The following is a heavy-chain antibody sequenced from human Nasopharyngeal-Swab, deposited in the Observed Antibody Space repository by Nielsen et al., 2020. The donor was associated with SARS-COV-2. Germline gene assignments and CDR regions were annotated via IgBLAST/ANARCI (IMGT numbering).Heavy chain of an antibody. D-gene: IGHD5-24*01. CDR1: GYTFSNYG. Sequence: ASVKVSCKTSGYTFSNYGLHWVRRASGQRLEWMGWINAGNGNTKYSQKFQGRVTITRDTSARTVYMELSRLKSEDTAMYYCTSLSRDDYNFDWWGQGTLVTVSS. V-gene: IGHV1-3*01. CDR3: TSLSRDDYNFDW. J-gene: IGHJ4*02. CDR2: INAGNGNT.